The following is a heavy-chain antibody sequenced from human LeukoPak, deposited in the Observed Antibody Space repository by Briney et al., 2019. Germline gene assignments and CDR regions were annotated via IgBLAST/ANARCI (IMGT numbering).Heavy chain of an antibody. CDR3: ARGQRYWYFDL. Sequence: ASVKVSCKASGGTFSSYAISWVRQAPGQGLEWMGRIIPILGIANYAQKFQGRVTITADESTSTAYMELSSLRSEDTAVYYCARGQRYWYFDLWGRGTLVTVSS. J-gene: IGHJ2*01. CDR1: GGTFSSYA. CDR2: IIPILGIA. V-gene: IGHV1-69*04.